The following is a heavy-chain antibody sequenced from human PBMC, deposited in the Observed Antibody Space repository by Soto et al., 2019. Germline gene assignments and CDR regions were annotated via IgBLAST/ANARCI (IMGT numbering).Heavy chain of an antibody. V-gene: IGHV6-1*01. CDR1: GDSVSSNSAA. J-gene: IGHJ4*02. CDR3: ARDQDSSGWYRGGTPTYNFDY. Sequence: SQTLSLTCAISGDSVSSNSAAWNWIRQSPSRGLKWPGRTYYRSKWYNDYAVSVKSRITINPDTSKNQFSLQLNSVTPEDTAVYYCARDQDSSGWYRGGTPTYNFDYWGQGTLVTVSS. D-gene: IGHD6-19*01. CDR2: TYYRSKWYN.